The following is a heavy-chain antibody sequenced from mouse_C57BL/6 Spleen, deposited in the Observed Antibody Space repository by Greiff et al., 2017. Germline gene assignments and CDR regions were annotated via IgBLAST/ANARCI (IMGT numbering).Heavy chain of an antibody. J-gene: IGHJ3*01. D-gene: IGHD1-1*01. CDR2: IHPNSGST. Sequence: VQLQQPGAELAKPGASVKLSCKASGYTFTSYWMHWVKQRPGQGLEWIGMIHPNSGSTNYNEKFKSKATLTVDKSSSTAYMQHSSLTSEDSAVYYCARGDYGSSYWFAYWGQGTLVTVSA. V-gene: IGHV1-64*01. CDR1: GYTFTSYW. CDR3: ARGDYGSSYWFAY.